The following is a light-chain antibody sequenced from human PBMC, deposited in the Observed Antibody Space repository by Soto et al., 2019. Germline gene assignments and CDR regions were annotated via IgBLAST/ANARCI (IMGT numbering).Light chain of an antibody. CDR2: DAT. CDR3: QQYGSSGT. V-gene: IGKV3-20*01. J-gene: IGKJ1*01. Sequence: EIVLTQSPGTLSLSPGERATLSCRASQSVSSSYLAWYQQKPGQAPRPIIYDATTRATGIPDRFSGSGSGTDFTLTISRLEPEDFAVYYCQQYGSSGTFGQGTKVDIK. CDR1: QSVSSSY.